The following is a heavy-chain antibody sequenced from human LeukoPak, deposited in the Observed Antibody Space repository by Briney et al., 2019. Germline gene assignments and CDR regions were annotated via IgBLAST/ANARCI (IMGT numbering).Heavy chain of an antibody. CDR3: ARDYPAIDY. J-gene: IGHJ4*02. D-gene: IGHD3-16*02. CDR1: GFTFSSYA. Sequence: SGGSLRLSCAASGFTFSSYAMSWVRQPPGKGLEWIGSIYYSGSTYYNPSLKSRVTISVDTSKNQFSLKLSSVTAADTAVYYCARDYPAIDYWGQGTLVTVSS. V-gene: IGHV4-39*07. CDR2: IYYSGST.